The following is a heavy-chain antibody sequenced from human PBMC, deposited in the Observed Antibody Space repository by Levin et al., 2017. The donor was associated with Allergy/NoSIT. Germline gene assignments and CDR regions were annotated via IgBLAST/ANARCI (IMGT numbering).Heavy chain of an antibody. CDR2: IDWDDDK. J-gene: IGHJ4*02. Sequence: ASGPTLVKPTQTLTLTCTFSGFSLSTSGMCVSWIRQPPGKALEWLARIDWDDDKHYSTSLKTRLTISKDTSKNQVVLTMTNMDPVDTATYYCARTRGFCTNGVCYAYFDYWGQGTLVTVSS. V-gene: IGHV2-70*11. CDR1: GFSLSTSGMC. D-gene: IGHD2-8*01. CDR3: ARTRGFCTNGVCYAYFDY.